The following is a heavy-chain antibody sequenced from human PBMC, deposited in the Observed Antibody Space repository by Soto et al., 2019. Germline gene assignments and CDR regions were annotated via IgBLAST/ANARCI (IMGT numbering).Heavy chain of an antibody. J-gene: IGHJ6*03. CDR1: GYTFTGYY. V-gene: IGHV1-2*04. Sequence: ASVKVSCKASGYTFTGYYMHWVRQAPGQGLEWMGWINPNSGGTNYAQKFQGWVTMTRDTSISTAYMELSRLRSDDTAVYYCARGYYDCWSGFSHEDYYMDVWGKGTKVTGSS. CDR3: ARGYYDCWSGFSHEDYYMDV. D-gene: IGHD3-3*01. CDR2: INPNSGGT.